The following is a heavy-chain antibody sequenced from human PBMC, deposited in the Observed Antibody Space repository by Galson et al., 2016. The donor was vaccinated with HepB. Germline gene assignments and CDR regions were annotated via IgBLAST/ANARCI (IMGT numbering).Heavy chain of an antibody. CDR1: GFTFSSYG. D-gene: IGHD4-17*01. CDR2: IWYDGSNQ. CDR3: AREGTGRRPMTTSYFDY. V-gene: IGHV3-33*01. Sequence: SLRLSCAASGFTFSSYGMHWVRQAPGKGLEWVAVIWYDGSNQYYGDSVKGRFTISRDNSKNTLYLQMNRLRDEDTAVYYCAREGTGRRPMTTSYFDYWGQGTLVTVSS. J-gene: IGHJ4*02.